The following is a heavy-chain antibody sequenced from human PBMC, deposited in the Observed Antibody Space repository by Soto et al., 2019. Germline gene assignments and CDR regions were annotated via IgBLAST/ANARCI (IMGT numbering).Heavy chain of an antibody. D-gene: IGHD3-10*01. CDR2: IVVGSGNT. V-gene: IGHV1-58*02. CDR3: ARGVGSYYYFDY. Sequence: GASVKVSCKASGFTFTSSAMQWVRQARGQRLEWMGRIVVGSGNTNYAQKFQGRVTITADKSTSTAYMELSSLRSEDTAVYYCARGVGSYYYFDYWGQGTLVTVSS. J-gene: IGHJ4*02. CDR1: GFTFTSSA.